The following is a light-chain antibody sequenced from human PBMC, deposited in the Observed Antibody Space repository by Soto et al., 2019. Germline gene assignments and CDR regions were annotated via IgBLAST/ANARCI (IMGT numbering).Light chain of an antibody. CDR1: SSDVGSYNL. CDR3: QSYDSSLSGSVV. J-gene: IGLJ2*01. Sequence: QSALTQPASVSGSPGQSITISCTGTSSDVGSYNLVSWYQQHPGEAPKLMIYEGSKRPSGVSTRFSGSKSGNTASLTISGLQAEDEADYYCQSYDSSLSGSVVFGGGTKLTVL. CDR2: EGS. V-gene: IGLV2-14*02.